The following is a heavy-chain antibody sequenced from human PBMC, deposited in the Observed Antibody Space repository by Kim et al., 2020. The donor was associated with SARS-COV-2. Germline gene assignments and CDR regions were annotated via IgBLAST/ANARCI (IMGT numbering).Heavy chain of an antibody. CDR3: AREDDYRGSYFGGY. CDR1: GYTFRNYP. D-gene: IGHD1-26*01. V-gene: IGHV1-18*01. Sequence: ASVKVSCKTSGYTFRNYPIIWVRQAPGQGLEWMGWISDYSGATSYAQKFLGRLTVTTDTSTNTAYMELRSLTSDDTAVYYCAREDDYRGSYFGGYWGQGTLVIVSS. CDR2: ISDYSGAT. J-gene: IGHJ4*02.